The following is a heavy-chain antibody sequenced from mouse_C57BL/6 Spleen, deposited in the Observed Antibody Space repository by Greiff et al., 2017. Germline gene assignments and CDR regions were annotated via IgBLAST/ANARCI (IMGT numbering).Heavy chain of an antibody. V-gene: IGHV1-42*01. Sequence: VQLKQSGPELVKPGASVKISCKASGYSFPGYYMNWVKQSPEKSLEWIGEINPSTGGTTYNQKFKAKATLTVDKSSSTAYMQLKGLTSEDSAVYYCAREGVLRLRARDYWGQGTSVTVSS. D-gene: IGHD3-2*02. CDR1: GYSFPGYY. CDR3: AREGVLRLRARDY. CDR2: INPSTGGT. J-gene: IGHJ4*01.